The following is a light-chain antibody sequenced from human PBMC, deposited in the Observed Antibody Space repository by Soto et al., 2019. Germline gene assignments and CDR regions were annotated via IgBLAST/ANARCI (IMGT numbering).Light chain of an antibody. Sequence: QSVLTQPPSVSGAPGQRVTISCTGSSSNIGANYDVHWYQQRPGTAPKLLIFGNSNRPSGVPDRFSGSKSGTSASLAISGLQAEDEADYYCSSYTTSSTLVFGTGTKLTVL. V-gene: IGLV1-40*01. CDR1: SSNIGANYD. CDR3: SSYTTSSTLV. J-gene: IGLJ1*01. CDR2: GNS.